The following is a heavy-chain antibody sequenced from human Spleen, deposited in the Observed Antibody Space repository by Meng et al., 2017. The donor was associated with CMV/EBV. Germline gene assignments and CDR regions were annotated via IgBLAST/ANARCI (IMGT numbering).Heavy chain of an antibody. D-gene: IGHD6-19*01. V-gene: IGHV1-2*02. CDR1: GYTFTGYY. CDR2: INPNSGGT. CDR3: ARGVGIAVAGYYYYYGMDV. J-gene: IGHJ6*02. Sequence: ASVKVSCKASGYTFTGYYMHWVRQAPGQGLEWMGWINPNSGGTNYAQKFQGRVTMTRDTSISTAYMELSSVTAADTAVYYCARGVGIAVAGYYYYYGMDVWGQGTTVTVSS.